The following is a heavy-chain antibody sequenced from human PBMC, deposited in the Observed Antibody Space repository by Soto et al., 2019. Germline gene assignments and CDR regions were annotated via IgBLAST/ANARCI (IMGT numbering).Heavy chain of an antibody. D-gene: IGHD2-15*01. CDR3: AKTGCSGGSCYESY. V-gene: IGHV3-30*18. J-gene: IGHJ4*02. CDR2: ISYDGSNK. CDR1: GFTFSSYG. Sequence: QVQLVESGGGVVQPGRSLRLSCAASGFTFSSYGMHWVRQAPGKGLEWVAVISYDGSNKYYADSVKGRFTISRDNSKNTLYLQMNSLRAEDTAVYYCAKTGCSGGSCYESYWGQGTLVTVSS.